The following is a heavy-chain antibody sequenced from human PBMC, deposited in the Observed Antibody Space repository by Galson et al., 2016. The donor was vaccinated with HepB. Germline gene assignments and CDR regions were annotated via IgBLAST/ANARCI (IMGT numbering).Heavy chain of an antibody. Sequence: SVKVSCKASGFTFNSFAVQWVRQARGQRLEWIGWIVIGNGNTHYSQKFQERVTITRDISTSTAHMERSSLRSEDTAVYYCATPMRYTSGWFYWGQGALVTVSS. J-gene: IGHJ4*02. CDR3: ATPMRYTSGWFY. D-gene: IGHD6-19*01. V-gene: IGHV1-58*01. CDR2: IVIGNGNT. CDR1: GFTFNSFA.